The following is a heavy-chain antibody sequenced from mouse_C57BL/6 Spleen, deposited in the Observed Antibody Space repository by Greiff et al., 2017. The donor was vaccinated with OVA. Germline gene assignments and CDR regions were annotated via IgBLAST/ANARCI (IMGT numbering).Heavy chain of an antibody. D-gene: IGHD1-1*01. Sequence: EVQLQQSGAELVKPGASVKLSCTASGFNIKDYYMHWVKQRTEQGLEWIGRIDPEDGETKSAPKFQGKATITADTSSNTAYLQLSSLTSEDTAVYYCARGGSYGSSYEGFAYWGQGTLVTVSA. CDR3: ARGGSYGSSYEGFAY. CDR2: IDPEDGET. J-gene: IGHJ3*01. V-gene: IGHV14-2*01. CDR1: GFNIKDYY.